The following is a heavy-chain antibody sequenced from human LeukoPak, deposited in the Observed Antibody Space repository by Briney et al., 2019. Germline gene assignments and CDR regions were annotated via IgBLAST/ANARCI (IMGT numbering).Heavy chain of an antibody. J-gene: IGHJ4*02. CDR1: GGSINSYY. D-gene: IGHD3-10*01. V-gene: IGHV4-59*08. CDR3: ARGVSSGSDY. Sequence: SETLSLTCTVSGGSINSYYWSWIRQPPGKGLEWIGYIYSSGSTNSNPSLKSRVTISVDTSKNQFSLKLSSVTATDTAVYYCARGVSSGSDYWGQGTLVTVSS. CDR2: IYSSGST.